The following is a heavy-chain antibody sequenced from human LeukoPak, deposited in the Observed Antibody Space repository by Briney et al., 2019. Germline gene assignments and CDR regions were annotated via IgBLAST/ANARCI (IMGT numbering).Heavy chain of an antibody. J-gene: IGHJ5*02. Sequence: SQTLSLTCAISGDSVSSNSAAWNWIRQSPSRGLEWLGRTYYRSKWYSDYAVSVKSRITINPDTSKNQFSLQLNSVTSEDTAVYYCARVGYCSSASCLNWFDPWGQGTLVTVSS. D-gene: IGHD2-2*01. CDR2: TYYRSKWYS. CDR3: ARVGYCSSASCLNWFDP. CDR1: GDSVSSNSAA. V-gene: IGHV6-1*01.